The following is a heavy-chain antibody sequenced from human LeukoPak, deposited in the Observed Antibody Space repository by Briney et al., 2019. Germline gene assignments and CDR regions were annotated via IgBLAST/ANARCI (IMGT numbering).Heavy chain of an antibody. CDR2: IYYSGST. Sequence: SETLSLTCPVSGGPISSTNYYWGWIRQPPGKGLAWIGSIYYSGSTYYNPSLKSRVTISVDMSKIHFSLNLRSVTAADTAVYYCARHDGWRLGDLSFIPGAFFDYWGQGTLVTVSS. V-gene: IGHV4-39*01. D-gene: IGHD3-16*02. CDR3: ARHDGWRLGDLSFIPGAFFDY. CDR1: GGPISSTNYY. J-gene: IGHJ4*02.